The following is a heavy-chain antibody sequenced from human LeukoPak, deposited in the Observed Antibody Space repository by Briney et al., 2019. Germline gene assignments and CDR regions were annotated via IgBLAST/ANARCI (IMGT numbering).Heavy chain of an antibody. Sequence: GGSLRLSCEASGFIFSSYAMTWVSQAPGKGLEWVSSISASGGSTYYADSVKGRFTISRDNSKNTLYLQMSSLRVEDTAVYYCAKPRQMANFDFWGQGTLVTVSS. V-gene: IGHV3-23*01. D-gene: IGHD5-24*01. CDR1: GFIFSSYA. J-gene: IGHJ4*02. CDR3: AKPRQMANFDF. CDR2: ISASGGST.